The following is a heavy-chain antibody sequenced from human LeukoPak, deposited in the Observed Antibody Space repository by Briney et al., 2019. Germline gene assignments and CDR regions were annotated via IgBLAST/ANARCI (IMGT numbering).Heavy chain of an antibody. CDR1: GFTFSSYV. Sequence: GGSLRLSCAASGFTFSSYVMSWVRQAPGKGLEWVSAISGSGGSTYYADSVKGRFTISRDNSKNTLYLQMNSLRAADTAVYYCAKETYYDFWSGSAIDYWGQGTLVTVSS. CDR2: ISGSGGST. V-gene: IGHV3-23*01. J-gene: IGHJ4*02. D-gene: IGHD3-3*01. CDR3: AKETYYDFWSGSAIDY.